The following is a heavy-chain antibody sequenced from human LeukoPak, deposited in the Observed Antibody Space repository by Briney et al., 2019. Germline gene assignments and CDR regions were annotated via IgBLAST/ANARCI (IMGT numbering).Heavy chain of an antibody. J-gene: IGHJ4*02. V-gene: IGHV4-59*01. CDR3: AGRSRSGWYYDY. Sequence: SETLSLTCTVSGDSISGYYWSWIRQPPGKGPEWIGYIYYSGSTNYNPSLKSRVTISVDTSKNQFSLKLSTVTAADTAVYFCAGRSRSGWYYDYWGQGTLVTVSS. CDR2: IYYSGST. CDR1: GDSISGYY. D-gene: IGHD6-19*01.